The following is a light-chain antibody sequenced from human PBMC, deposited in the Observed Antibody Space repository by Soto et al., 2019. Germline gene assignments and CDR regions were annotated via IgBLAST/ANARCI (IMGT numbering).Light chain of an antibody. CDR1: SSNIGSNY. Sequence: QAVVTQPPSASGTPWQRVTISCSGSSSNIGSNYVYWYQQLPGTAPKLLIYRNNQRPSGVPDRFSGSKSGTSASLAISGLRSEDEADYYCAAWDDSLSGAVFGGGTQLTVL. CDR3: AAWDDSLSGAV. CDR2: RNN. J-gene: IGLJ7*01. V-gene: IGLV1-47*01.